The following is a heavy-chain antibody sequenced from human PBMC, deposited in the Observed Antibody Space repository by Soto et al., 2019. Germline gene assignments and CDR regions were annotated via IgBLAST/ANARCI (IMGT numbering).Heavy chain of an antibody. Sequence: SETLSLTCTVSGASVTGGSYYWSWIRQPPGKGLEWIGYISSGGSTNYNPSLESRVTISLDTSKNQFSLRLSSVTAAGTAVYYCAREDAGYYHDNSGYKNWFDPWGQGTLVTVSS. J-gene: IGHJ5*02. CDR2: ISSGGST. D-gene: IGHD3-22*01. CDR1: GASVTGGSYY. CDR3: AREDAGYYHDNSGYKNWFDP. V-gene: IGHV4-61*01.